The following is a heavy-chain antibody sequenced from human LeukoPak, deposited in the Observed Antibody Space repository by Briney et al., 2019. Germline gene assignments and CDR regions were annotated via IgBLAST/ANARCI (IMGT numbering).Heavy chain of an antibody. CDR1: GYTFTNHD. V-gene: IGHV1-8*01. CDR3: ARGVNSQGTAMVLFDS. CDR2: MNPKTGNT. D-gene: IGHD5-18*01. J-gene: IGHJ4*02. Sequence: ASVKVSCKASGYTFTNHDINWVRQASEQGLEWMGWMNPKTGNTGYLQKFQGRVTMTRDTSMSTAFMELSSLTSEDTAVYYCARGVNSQGTAMVLFDSWGQGPLVTVSS.